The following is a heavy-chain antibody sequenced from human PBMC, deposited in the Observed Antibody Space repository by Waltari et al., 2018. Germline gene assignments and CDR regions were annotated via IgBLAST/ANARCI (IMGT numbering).Heavy chain of an antibody. J-gene: IGHJ4*02. CDR2: IYYSGST. CDR3: ASHSSSWYWGGHYFDY. Sequence: QLQLQESGPGLVKPSETLSLTCTVSGGSISSSSYYWGWIRQPPWKGLEWIGSIYYSGSTYYNPSLKSRVTISVDTSKNQFSLKLSSVTAADTAVYYCASHSSSWYWGGHYFDYWGQGTLVTVSS. CDR1: GGSISSSSYY. D-gene: IGHD6-13*01. V-gene: IGHV4-39*01.